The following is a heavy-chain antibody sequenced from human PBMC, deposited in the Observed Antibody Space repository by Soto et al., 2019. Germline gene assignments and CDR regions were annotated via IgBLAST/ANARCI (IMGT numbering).Heavy chain of an antibody. CDR1: GFTFSSYD. CDR3: AKGLWFAELLWGFDY. J-gene: IGHJ4*02. Sequence: LRLSCAVSGFTFSSYDMTWVRQAPGKGLEWVSSIDDGGDSTYYADSVKGRFTISRDNSKNTLHLQMNSLRVEDTAVYYCAKGLWFAELLWGFDYWGQGALVTVSS. V-gene: IGHV3-23*01. CDR2: IDDGGDST. D-gene: IGHD3-10*01.